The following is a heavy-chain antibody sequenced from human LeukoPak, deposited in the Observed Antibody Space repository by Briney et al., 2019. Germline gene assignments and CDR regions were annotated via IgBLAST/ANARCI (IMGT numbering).Heavy chain of an antibody. Sequence: GGSLRLSCAASGFTFSSYVMHWVRQAPGKGLEWVAIISYDGSNEYYADSVKGRFTISRDNSKNTLYLQMNSLRAEDTAVYYCARDGLNTVTTFFFDYWGQGTLVTVSS. CDR1: GFTFSSYV. D-gene: IGHD4-17*01. J-gene: IGHJ4*02. CDR3: ARDGLNTVTTFFFDY. V-gene: IGHV3-30*04. CDR2: ISYDGSNE.